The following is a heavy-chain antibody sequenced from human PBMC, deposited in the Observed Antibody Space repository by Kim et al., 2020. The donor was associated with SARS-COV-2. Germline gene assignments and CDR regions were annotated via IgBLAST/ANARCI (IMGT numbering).Heavy chain of an antibody. J-gene: IGHJ4*02. D-gene: IGHD6-13*01. V-gene: IGHV3-21*01. CDR3: APGRQPPIRPYFDY. Sequence: GGSLRLSCAASGFTFSSYSMNWVRQAPGKGLEWVSSISSSSSYIYYADSVKGRFTISRDNAKNSLYLQMNSLRAEDTAVYYCAPGRQPPIRPYFDYWGQGTLVTVSS. CDR1: GFTFSSYS. CDR2: ISSSSSYI.